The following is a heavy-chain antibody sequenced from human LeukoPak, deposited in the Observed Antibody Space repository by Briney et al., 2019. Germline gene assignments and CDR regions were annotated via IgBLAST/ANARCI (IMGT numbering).Heavy chain of an antibody. V-gene: IGHV1-8*03. CDR2: MNPNTGNT. J-gene: IGHJ5*02. Sequence: ASVKVSCKASGYTFTDFDINWVRQATGQGLERMGWMNPNTGNTGYAQKFQGRVTITGSTSISTAYMELSSLTPEDTAVYYCARVIRRMLRGVIVYNWFDPWGQGTPVIVSS. CDR1: GYTFTDFD. CDR3: ARVIRRMLRGVIVYNWFDP. D-gene: IGHD3-10*01.